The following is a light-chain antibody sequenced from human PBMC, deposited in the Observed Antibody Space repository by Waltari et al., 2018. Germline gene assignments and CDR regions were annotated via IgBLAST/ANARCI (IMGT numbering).Light chain of an antibody. V-gene: IGLV1-47*02. J-gene: IGLJ3*02. Sequence: QSVLTQPPSASGTPGQRVTISCSGSTSNIGANLVYWYQQLPGKAPKLLIYNNNQRPSGVPDRIPDSKSGTSASLAISGLRSEDEAEYYCAVWDERVRGRVFGGGTKLTVL. CDR1: TSNIGANL. CDR2: NNN. CDR3: AVWDERVRGRV.